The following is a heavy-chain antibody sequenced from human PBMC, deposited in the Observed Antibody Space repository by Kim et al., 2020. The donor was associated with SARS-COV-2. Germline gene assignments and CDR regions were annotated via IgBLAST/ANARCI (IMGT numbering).Heavy chain of an antibody. CDR3: ARAQTGGFDY. CDR2: INIDGSTT. V-gene: IGHV3-74*01. D-gene: IGHD3-10*01. J-gene: IGHJ4*02. CDR1: GFTFSSYW. Sequence: GGSLRLSCAASGFTFSSYWMHWVRQTPGKGLVWVSRINIDGSTTNYADSVKGRFTISRDNAKNTLYLQMNSLRAEDTAVYYCARAQTGGFDYWGRGTLVTVS.